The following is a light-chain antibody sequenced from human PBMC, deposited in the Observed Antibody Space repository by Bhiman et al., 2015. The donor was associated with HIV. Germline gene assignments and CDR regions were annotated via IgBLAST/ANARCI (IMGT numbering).Light chain of an antibody. J-gene: IGLJ2*01. CDR2: GNN. CDR3: GTWDSSLSAVV. Sequence: QSVLTQPPSVSGAPGQRVTISCTGSSSNIGAGYDVHWYQHLPGTAPKLLIYGNNIRPSGVPDRFSGSKSGTSATLGITGLQTGDEADYYCGTWDSSLSAVVFGGGTKLTVL. V-gene: IGLV1-40*01. CDR1: SSNIGAGYD.